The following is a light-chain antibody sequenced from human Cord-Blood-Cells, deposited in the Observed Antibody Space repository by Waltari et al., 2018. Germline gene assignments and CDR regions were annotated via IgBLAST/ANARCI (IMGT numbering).Light chain of an antibody. CDR1: SSDVGGYNY. CDR3: SSYTSSSNWV. V-gene: IGLV2-14*03. Sequence: QSALTQPASVSGSPGQSITISCTGTSSDVGGYNYVSWYQQHPGKAPKLMIYDVSNRPSGVFNRFSGSKSGNTASLTISGLQAEDEADYYCSSYTSSSNWVFGGGTKLTVL. J-gene: IGLJ3*02. CDR2: DVS.